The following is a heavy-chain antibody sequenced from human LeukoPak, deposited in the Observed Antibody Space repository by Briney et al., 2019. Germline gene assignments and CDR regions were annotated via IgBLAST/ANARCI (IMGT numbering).Heavy chain of an antibody. D-gene: IGHD6-13*01. CDR2: INPNSGGT. Sequence: ASVKVSCKASGYTFTGYYMHWVRQAPGQGLEWMGWINPNSGGTNYAQKFQGRVTMTRDTSISTAYMELSRLRSDDTAVYYCARDLGAAAGVVLNDCWGEGTLVTVSS. V-gene: IGHV1-2*02. CDR3: ARDLGAAAGVVLNDC. J-gene: IGHJ4*02. CDR1: GYTFTGYY.